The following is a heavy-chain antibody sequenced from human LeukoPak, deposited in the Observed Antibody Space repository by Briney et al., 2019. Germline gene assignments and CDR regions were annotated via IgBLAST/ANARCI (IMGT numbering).Heavy chain of an antibody. CDR2: NSGGST. CDR1: GFTVSSNY. CDR3: ATSGWWGYFDY. V-gene: IGHV3-66*01. Sequence: TGGSLRLSCAASGFTVSSNYMSWVRQAPGKGLEWVSINSGGSTYYADSVRGRFTISRDNSKNTLYLLMNSLRAEDTAVYYCATSGWWGYFDYWGQGTLVTVSS. J-gene: IGHJ4*02. D-gene: IGHD6-19*01.